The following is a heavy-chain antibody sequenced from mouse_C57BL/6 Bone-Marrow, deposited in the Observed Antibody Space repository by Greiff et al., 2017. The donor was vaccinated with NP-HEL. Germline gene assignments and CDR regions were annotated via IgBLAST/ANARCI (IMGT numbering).Heavy chain of an antibody. V-gene: IGHV5-17*01. CDR3: ARGISTEWYFDV. Sequence: EVHLVESGGGLVKPGGSLKLSCAASGFTFSDYGMHWVRQAPEKGLEWVAYISSGSSTLYYADTVKGRFTISRDNAKNTLFLQMTSLRSEDTAMYYCARGISTEWYFDVWGTGTTVTVSS. D-gene: IGHD1-1*01. CDR1: GFTFSDYG. J-gene: IGHJ1*03. CDR2: ISSGSSTL.